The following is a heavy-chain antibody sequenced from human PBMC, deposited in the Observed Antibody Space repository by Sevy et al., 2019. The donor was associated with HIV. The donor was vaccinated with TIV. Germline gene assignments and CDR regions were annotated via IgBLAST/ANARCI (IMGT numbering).Heavy chain of an antibody. V-gene: IGHV3-53*01. CDR3: ARTVVLVDGPRNWLDT. CDR1: KFTVSNNY. Sequence: GGSLRLSCAVSKFTVSNNYMTWVRQAPGKGLEWVSTLYDSGAAYYAVSVKGRFTVSRDNSKNTLYLQRNSLRAEDTAVYYCARTVVLVDGPRNWLDTWGQGTLVTVSS. D-gene: IGHD2-8*02. J-gene: IGHJ5*02. CDR2: LYDSGAA.